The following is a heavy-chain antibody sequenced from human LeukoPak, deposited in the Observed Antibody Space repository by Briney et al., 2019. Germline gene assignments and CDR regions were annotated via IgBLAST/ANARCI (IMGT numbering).Heavy chain of an antibody. Sequence: APVKVSCKTSGYTFTNYGISWVRQAPGLGLEWMGWINAYNGNTNYAKKVQGRVTMTTDTSTSTAYMELRSQRFDDTAVYYCARDQSVRLLQTSSTYFKHVFAIWGQGSMVTVSS. V-gene: IGHV1-18*01. CDR2: INAYNGNT. CDR3: ARDQSVRLLQTSSTYFKHVFAI. CDR1: GYTFTNYG. D-gene: IGHD6-13*01. J-gene: IGHJ3*02.